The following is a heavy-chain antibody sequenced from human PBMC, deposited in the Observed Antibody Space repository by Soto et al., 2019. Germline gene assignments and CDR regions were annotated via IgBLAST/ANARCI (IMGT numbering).Heavy chain of an antibody. J-gene: IGHJ4*02. CDR3: TTDSSSWLLMVY. V-gene: IGHV3-15*01. CDR2: IKSKTDGGTT. CDR1: GFTFSNAW. Sequence: GGSLRLSCAASGFTFSNAWMSWVRQAPGKGLEWVGRIKSKTDGGTTDYAAPVKGRFTISRDDSKNTLYLQMNSLKTEDTAVYYCTTDSSSWLLMVYWGPGTLVTVSS. D-gene: IGHD6-13*01.